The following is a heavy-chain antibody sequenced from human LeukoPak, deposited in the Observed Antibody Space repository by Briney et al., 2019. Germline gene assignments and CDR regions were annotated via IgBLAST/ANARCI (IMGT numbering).Heavy chain of an antibody. CDR2: ISADNGNT. CDR1: GYTFSSYG. D-gene: IGHD6-19*01. V-gene: IGHV1-18*01. J-gene: IGHJ5*02. Sequence: GASVKVSCKASGYTFSSYGISWVRQAPGQGLEWMGWISADNGNTNYAQKLQGRVTMTTDTSTSTAYMELSSLRSEDTAVYYCARQDYSSGWYGLISASWFDPWGQGTLVTVSS. CDR3: ARQDYSSGWYGLISASWFDP.